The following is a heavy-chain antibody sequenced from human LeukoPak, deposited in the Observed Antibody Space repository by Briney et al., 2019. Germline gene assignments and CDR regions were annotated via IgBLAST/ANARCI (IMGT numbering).Heavy chain of an antibody. CDR2: IGYVGDT. Sequence: SETLSLTCSVSGGSISSNHYYWCWIRQPPGKGLEWIANIGYVGDTNYNPSLQSRVTISVDTSKNQFSLMLNSVTAADTAVYYCARRQYGDHYYVDYWGQGTLVTVSS. V-gene: IGHV4-39*01. J-gene: IGHJ4*02. CDR1: GGSISSNHYY. D-gene: IGHD4-17*01. CDR3: ARRQYGDHYYVDY.